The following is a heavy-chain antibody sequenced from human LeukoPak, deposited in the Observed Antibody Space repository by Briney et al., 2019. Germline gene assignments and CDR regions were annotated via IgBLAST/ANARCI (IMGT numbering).Heavy chain of an antibody. CDR3: ARGCVGTRYYYYGMDV. J-gene: IGHJ6*02. V-gene: IGHV3-74*01. D-gene: IGHD1-26*01. CDR2: INSDGSST. CDR1: GFTFSSYW. Sequence: GGSLRLSCAASGFTFSSYWMHWVRQAPGKGLVWVLRINSDGSSTSYADSVKGRFTISRDNAKNTLYLQMNSLRAEDTAVYYCARGCVGTRYYYYGMDVWGQGTTVTVSS.